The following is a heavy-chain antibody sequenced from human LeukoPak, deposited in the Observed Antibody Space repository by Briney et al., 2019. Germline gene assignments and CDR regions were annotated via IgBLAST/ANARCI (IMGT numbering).Heavy chain of an antibody. Sequence: GGSLRLSCAASGFTFSSYGMHWVRQAPGKGLEWVAVISYDGSNKYYADSVKGRFTISRDNSKNTLYLQMNSLRAEDTAVYYCAKDLARVNYGDSPGWGQGTLVTVSS. CDR1: GFTFSSYG. CDR2: ISYDGSNK. D-gene: IGHD4-17*01. CDR3: AKDLARVNYGDSPG. V-gene: IGHV3-30*18. J-gene: IGHJ4*02.